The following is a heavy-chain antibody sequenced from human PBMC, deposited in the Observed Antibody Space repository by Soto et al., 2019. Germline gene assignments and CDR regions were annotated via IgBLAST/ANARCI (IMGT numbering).Heavy chain of an antibody. CDR1: GGTFSSYA. J-gene: IGHJ6*02. D-gene: IGHD3-10*01. CDR2: MIPIFGTA. V-gene: IGHV1-69*13. Sequence: GASVKVSCKASGGTFSSYAISWVRQAPGRGLEWMGGMIPIFGTANYAQKFQGRVTITADESTSTAYMELSSLRSEDTAVYYCARATYYGSGSYYHYYYGMDVWGQGTTVTVSS. CDR3: ARATYYGSGSYYHYYYGMDV.